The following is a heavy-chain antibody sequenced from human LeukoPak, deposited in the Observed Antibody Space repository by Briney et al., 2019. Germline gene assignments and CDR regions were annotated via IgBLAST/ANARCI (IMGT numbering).Heavy chain of an antibody. D-gene: IGHD3-16*02. J-gene: IGHJ4*02. Sequence: ASVKVSCKASGGTFSSYAISWVRQAPGQGLEWMGGIIPIFGTANYAQKFQGRATIIADESTSTAYMELSSLRSEDTAVYYCATDYDYVWGSYRYTRYWGQGTLVTVSS. CDR3: ATDYDYVWGSYRYTRY. CDR1: GGTFSSYA. CDR2: IIPIFGTA. V-gene: IGHV1-69*13.